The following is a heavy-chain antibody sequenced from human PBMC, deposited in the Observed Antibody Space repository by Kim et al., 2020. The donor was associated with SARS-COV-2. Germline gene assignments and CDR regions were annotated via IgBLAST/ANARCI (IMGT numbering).Heavy chain of an antibody. V-gene: IGHV3-74*01. J-gene: IGHJ5*02. D-gene: IGHD1-7*01. Sequence: GGSLRLSCAASGFTFSNNWMHWVRQAPGKGLVWVARINDDGSSTSYADSVKGRFTISRDNAENTLYLQMNSLRAEDAAVYYCARGTIIGTSSATFDPWGQGTLSPSPQ. CDR2: INDDGSST. CDR1: GFTFSNNW. CDR3: ARGTIIGTSSATFDP.